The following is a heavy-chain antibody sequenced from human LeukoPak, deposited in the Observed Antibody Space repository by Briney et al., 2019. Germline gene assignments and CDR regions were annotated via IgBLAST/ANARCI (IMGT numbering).Heavy chain of an antibody. V-gene: IGHV3-21*01. CDR2: ISSSSSYI. CDR1: GFTFSTYS. CDR3: ATATSLDYGDYFFHH. D-gene: IGHD4-17*01. Sequence: GGSLRLSCVASGFTFSTYSMNWVRQAPGKGLEWVSSISSSSSYINYADSVKGRFTISRDNAKNSLCLQMSSLRVEDTAVYYCATATSLDYGDYFFHHWGQGTLVTVSS. J-gene: IGHJ1*01.